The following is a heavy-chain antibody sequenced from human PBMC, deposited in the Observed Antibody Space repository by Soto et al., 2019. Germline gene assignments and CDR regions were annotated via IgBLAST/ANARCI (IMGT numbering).Heavy chain of an antibody. J-gene: IGHJ4*01. D-gene: IGHD3-22*01. CDR2: MYYSGSF. CDR1: GGSISSSTYY. V-gene: IGHV4-39*07. Sequence: SETLSLTCTASGGSISSSTYYWGWIRQPPGKGLEWIGYMYYSGSFYYNPSLKSRVMISSDTSKNQFSLSVSSVTAEDTAIYYCTTDSYITSIIVRFDYWGHGTLVTVSS. CDR3: TTDSYITSIIVRFDY.